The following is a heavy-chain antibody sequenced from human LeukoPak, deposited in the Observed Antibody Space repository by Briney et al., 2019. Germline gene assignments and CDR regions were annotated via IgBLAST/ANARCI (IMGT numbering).Heavy chain of an antibody. V-gene: IGHV4-59*08. Sequence: SETLSLTCSVSGGSISSYYWSWIRQPPGKGLEWIGYIYYSGSTNYNPSLKSRVTISVDTSKNQFSLKLSSVTAADTAVYYCARLGPTTVTTFLDYWGQGTLDTVSS. CDR1: GGSISSYY. J-gene: IGHJ4*02. CDR3: ARLGPTTVTTFLDY. D-gene: IGHD4-11*01. CDR2: IYYSGST.